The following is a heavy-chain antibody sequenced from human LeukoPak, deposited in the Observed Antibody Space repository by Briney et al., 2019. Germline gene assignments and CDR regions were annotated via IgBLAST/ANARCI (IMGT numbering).Heavy chain of an antibody. D-gene: IGHD2-15*01. Sequence: GASVKVSCKASGYTFTGYYMHWVRQAPGQGLEWMGWINPNSGGTNYAQKFQGRVTMTRDTSISTAYMELSRLRSDDTAVYYCARGPKRIVVVVAASYTWFDPWGQGTLVTVSS. CDR2: INPNSGGT. J-gene: IGHJ5*02. CDR3: ARGPKRIVVVVAASYTWFDP. CDR1: GYTFTGYY. V-gene: IGHV1-2*02.